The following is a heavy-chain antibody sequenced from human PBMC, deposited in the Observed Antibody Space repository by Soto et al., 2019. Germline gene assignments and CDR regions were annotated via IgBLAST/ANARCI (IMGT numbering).Heavy chain of an antibody. CDR1: GYTFTGYY. D-gene: IGHD3-10*01. V-gene: IGHV1-2*04. Sequence: EASVKVSCKASGYTFTGYYMHWVRQAPGQGLEWMGWINPNSGGTNYAQKFQGWVTMTRDTSISTAYMELSRLRSDDTAVYYCARGRVPYYYGSGSYYTSDYFDYWGQGTLVTVSS. CDR3: ARGRVPYYYGSGSYYTSDYFDY. J-gene: IGHJ4*02. CDR2: INPNSGGT.